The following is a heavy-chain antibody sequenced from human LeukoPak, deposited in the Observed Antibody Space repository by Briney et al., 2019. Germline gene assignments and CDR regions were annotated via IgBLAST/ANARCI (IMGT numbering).Heavy chain of an antibody. J-gene: IGHJ4*02. Sequence: KPSQTLSLTCTVSDDSISSGSYYWSWIRQPAGKGLEWIGRIYTRGSTTYNPSLKSRVTMSLDTSKNQFSLKLSSVTAADTAVYYCARDYHDYGNPRYFDYWGQGTLVTVSS. CDR2: IYTRGST. CDR1: DDSISSGSYY. CDR3: ARDYHDYGNPRYFDY. V-gene: IGHV4-61*02. D-gene: IGHD4-11*01.